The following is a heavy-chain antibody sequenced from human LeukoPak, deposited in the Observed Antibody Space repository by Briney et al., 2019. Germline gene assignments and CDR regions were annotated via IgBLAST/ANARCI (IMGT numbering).Heavy chain of an antibody. J-gene: IGHJ4*02. D-gene: IGHD2-15*01. CDR1: GDSVSTNRVT. V-gene: IGHV6-1*01. CDR3: ARDFFGGPGYFDY. CDR2: TYYKSKWYN. Sequence: SQTLTLTCAISGDSVSTNRVTWNWISLSPSRGLEGLGRTYYKSKWYNDYAVSVNSRITINPDTSKNQFSLQLNSVTPEDTAVYYCARDFFGGPGYFDYWGQGTLVTVSS.